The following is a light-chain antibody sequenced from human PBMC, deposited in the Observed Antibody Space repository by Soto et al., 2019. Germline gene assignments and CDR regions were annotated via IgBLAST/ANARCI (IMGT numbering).Light chain of an antibody. V-gene: IGLV3-21*01. CDR1: NIGSKS. CDR2: YDS. J-gene: IGLJ2*01. Sequence: SYELTQPPSVSVAPGKTARITCGGNNIGSKSVDWYQQKPGQAPVLVIYYDSDRPSGIPERFSGSNSGNTATLTISRAEAGDEADYYCQVWEGNSDHEVFGGGTKLTVL. CDR3: QVWEGNSDHEV.